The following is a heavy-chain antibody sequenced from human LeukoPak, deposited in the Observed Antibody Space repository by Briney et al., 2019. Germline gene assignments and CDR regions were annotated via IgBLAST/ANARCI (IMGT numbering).Heavy chain of an antibody. V-gene: IGHV1-8*01. Sequence: ASVKVSCKASGYTFTSYDINWVRQATGQGLEWIGWMNPNSGNTGYAQKFQGRVTMTRNTSISTAYMELSSLRSEDTAVYYCARGRITGTTEWFDPWGQGTLVTVSS. CDR2: MNPNSGNT. J-gene: IGHJ5*02. CDR1: GYTFTSYD. CDR3: ARGRITGTTEWFDP. D-gene: IGHD1-20*01.